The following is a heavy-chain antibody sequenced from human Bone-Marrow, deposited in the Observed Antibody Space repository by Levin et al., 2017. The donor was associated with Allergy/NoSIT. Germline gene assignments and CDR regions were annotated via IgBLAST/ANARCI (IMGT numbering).Heavy chain of an antibody. CDR1: GFIVSNNY. J-gene: IGHJ4*02. CDR2: IYYGGST. CDR3: ARSQDSSKSHDY. Sequence: SCAASGFIVSNNYMSWVRQAPGKGLEWVSSIYYGGSTYYADSVKGRFTISRDNSKNTLYLQMSSLRVEDTAVYFCARSQDSSKSHDYWGQGTLVTVSS. D-gene: IGHD6-13*01. V-gene: IGHV3-53*01.